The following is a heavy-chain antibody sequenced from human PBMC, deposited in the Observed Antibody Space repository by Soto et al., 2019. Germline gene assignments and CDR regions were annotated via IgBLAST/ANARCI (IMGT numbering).Heavy chain of an antibody. J-gene: IGHJ5*02. V-gene: IGHV1-18*01. CDR1: GYTFLTYD. D-gene: IGHD3-3*02. CDR3: ARDHFPWFDP. Sequence: ASVKVSCKAPGYTFLTYDISWVRQAPGQGLEWMGWISTKNGHTNYSQNLQGRATMTTDTSTNTAYLELRNLRSDDTAVYFCARDHFPWFDPWGQGTLVTVSS. CDR2: ISTKNGHT.